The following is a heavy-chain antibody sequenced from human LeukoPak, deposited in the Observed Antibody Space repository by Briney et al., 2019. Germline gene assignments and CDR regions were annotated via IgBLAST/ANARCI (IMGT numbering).Heavy chain of an antibody. J-gene: IGHJ4*02. D-gene: IGHD6-13*01. CDR2: IGSSSGTV. CDR3: AKDFQQQLDYYYFDY. Sequence: SGGSLRLSCAASGFTFTTYSMNWVRQAPGKGLEWVSYIGSSSGTVYYADSVTGRFTISRDNSKNTLYLQMNSLRAEDTAVYYCAKDFQQQLDYYYFDYWGQGTLVTVSS. CDR1: GFTFTTYS. V-gene: IGHV3-48*01.